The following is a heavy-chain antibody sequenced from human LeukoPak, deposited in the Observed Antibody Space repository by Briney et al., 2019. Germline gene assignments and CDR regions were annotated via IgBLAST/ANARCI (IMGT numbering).Heavy chain of an antibody. CDR2: IKQDGSEQ. CDR3: ARSRTTVTYYFDY. Sequence: GGSLRLSCAASGFTFSNAWMSWVRQAPGKGLEWVANIKQDGSEQYYVDSVKGRFTISRDNAKNSLYLQMNSLRAEDTAVYYCARSRTTVTYYFDYWGQGTLVTVSS. CDR1: GFTFSNAW. J-gene: IGHJ4*02. D-gene: IGHD4-17*01. V-gene: IGHV3-7*01.